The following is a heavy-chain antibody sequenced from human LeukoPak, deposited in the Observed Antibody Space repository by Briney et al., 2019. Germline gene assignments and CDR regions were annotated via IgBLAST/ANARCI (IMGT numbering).Heavy chain of an antibody. CDR3: AKFGVAGYYFDY. J-gene: IGHJ4*02. Sequence: PGGSLRLSCAASGFTFSSYAMSWVRQAPGKGLEWVSAIGGSGGSTYYADSVKGRFTISRDNSKNTLYLQMNSLRAEDTAVYYCAKFGVAGYYFDYWGQGTLVTVSS. CDR2: IGGSGGST. CDR1: GFTFSSYA. D-gene: IGHD3-10*01. V-gene: IGHV3-23*01.